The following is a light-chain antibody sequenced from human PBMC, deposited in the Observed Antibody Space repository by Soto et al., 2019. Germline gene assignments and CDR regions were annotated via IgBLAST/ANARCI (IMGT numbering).Light chain of an antibody. CDR1: SSDTGGYTY. V-gene: IGLV2-14*03. J-gene: IGLJ3*02. Sequence: QSVLTQPASVSASPGQSITISCTGTSSDTGGYTYVSWYQQHPGKAPKVMIYDVTNRPSGVSNRFSGSKSGNTASLTISGLQADDEALYFCSSYTDSSNSWVFGGGTKLTVL. CDR2: DVT. CDR3: SSYTDSSNSWV.